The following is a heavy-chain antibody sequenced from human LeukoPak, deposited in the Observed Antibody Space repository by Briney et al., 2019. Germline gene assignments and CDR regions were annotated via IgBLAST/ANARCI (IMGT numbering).Heavy chain of an antibody. CDR2: IYTSGST. D-gene: IGHD3-22*01. CDR1: GDSISSYY. CDR3: ARGRLTSAFDY. Sequence: SETLSLTCIVSGDSISSYYWSWIRQPAGKGLEWIGRIYTSGSTTYNPSFKSRVTISVDTSKNQFSLKLSSVTAADTAVYYCARGRLTSAFDYWGQGTLVTVSP. J-gene: IGHJ4*02. V-gene: IGHV4-4*07.